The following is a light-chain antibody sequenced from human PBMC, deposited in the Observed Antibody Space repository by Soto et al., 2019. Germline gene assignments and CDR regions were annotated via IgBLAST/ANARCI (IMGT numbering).Light chain of an antibody. J-gene: IGKJ2*01. CDR1: QSISMY. CDR3: QQVYSSPYT. CDR2: AAS. Sequence: DIQMNQSPSSLSASVGDRVTITCRARQSISMYLNWYQQKPGKAPNLLIYAASTLHSGVPSRFSGSVSGTDFTLTISSLQPEDFAVYFCQQVYSSPYTFGHVTKLQIK. V-gene: IGKV1-39*01.